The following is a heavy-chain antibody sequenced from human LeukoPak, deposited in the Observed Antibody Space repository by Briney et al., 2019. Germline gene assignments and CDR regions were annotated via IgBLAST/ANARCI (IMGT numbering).Heavy chain of an antibody. CDR3: ARIYDFWSGYHDAFDI. CDR1: GGSISSYY. J-gene: IGHJ3*02. V-gene: IGHV4-59*01. CDR2: IYYSGST. D-gene: IGHD3-3*01. Sequence: SETLSLTCTVSGGSISSYYWSWIRQPPGKGLEWIGYIYYSGSTNYNPSLKSRVTISVDTSKNQFSLKLSSVTAADTAVYHCARIYDFWSGYHDAFDIWGQGTMVTVSS.